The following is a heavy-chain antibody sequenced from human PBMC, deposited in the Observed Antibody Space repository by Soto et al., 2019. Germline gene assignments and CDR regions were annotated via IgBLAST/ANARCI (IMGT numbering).Heavy chain of an antibody. D-gene: IGHD2-2*01. CDR2: ISSSSSYI. Sequence: KTGGSLRLSCAASGFTFSSYSMNWVRQAPGKGLEWVSSISSSSSYIYYADSVKGRFTISRDNAKNSLYLQMNSLRAEDTAVYYCARSGHCSSTSCHPPWFDPWGQGTLVTVYS. CDR1: GFTFSSYS. CDR3: ARSGHCSSTSCHPPWFDP. V-gene: IGHV3-21*01. J-gene: IGHJ5*02.